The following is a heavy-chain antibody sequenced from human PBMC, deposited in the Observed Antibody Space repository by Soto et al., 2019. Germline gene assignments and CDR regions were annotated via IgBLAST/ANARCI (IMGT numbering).Heavy chain of an antibody. CDR1: GCSLSTSGVV. CDR3: AHICSGSTCYSSYDDFDI. CDR2: FYWDDDK. Sequence: QITLTASGPTLLKHTPTLTLTCTFSGCSLSTSGVVVGWIRQPPGNALEWLALFYWDDDKRYSPSLKSRLTIAKDTSKTQVILTMTSMDPVDTAAYCCAHICSGSTCYSSYDDFDIWGQGSMETVTS. D-gene: IGHD2-15*01. J-gene: IGHJ3*02. V-gene: IGHV2-5*02.